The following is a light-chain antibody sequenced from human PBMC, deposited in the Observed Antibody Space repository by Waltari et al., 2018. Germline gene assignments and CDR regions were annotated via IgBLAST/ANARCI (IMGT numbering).Light chain of an antibody. V-gene: IGKV3-20*01. CDR1: QSVSRA. J-gene: IGKJ1*01. CDR3: QHYLRLPVT. Sequence: EIVLPQSPGTLSLSLGERATVACRASQSVSRALAWYQQNPGQAPRLLIYGASTRATGIPDRFRGSGSGTDFSLTIGRLEPDDFAVYYCQHYLRLPVTFGQGTTVEI. CDR2: GAS.